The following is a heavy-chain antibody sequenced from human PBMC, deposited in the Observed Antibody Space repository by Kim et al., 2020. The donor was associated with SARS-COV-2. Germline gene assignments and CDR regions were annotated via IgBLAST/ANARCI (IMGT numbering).Heavy chain of an antibody. CDR1: GGSFSGYY. Sequence: SETLSLTCAVYGGSFSGYYWSWIRQPPGKGLEWIGEINHSGSTNYNPSLKSRVTISVDTSKNQFSLELSSVTAADTAVYYCARDQLGYYYYYGMDVWGQGTTVTVSS. V-gene: IGHV4-34*01. D-gene: IGHD6-13*01. CDR3: ARDQLGYYYYYGMDV. J-gene: IGHJ6*02. CDR2: INHSGST.